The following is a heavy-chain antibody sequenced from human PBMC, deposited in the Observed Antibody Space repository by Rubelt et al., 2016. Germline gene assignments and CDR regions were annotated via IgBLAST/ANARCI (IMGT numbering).Heavy chain of an antibody. J-gene: IGHJ4*02. Sequence: QMQLVQSGAEVKKPGASVKVSCKASGYSFTDCYIHWVRQAPGQGLEWMGRINPSSGGTNYAQKFQGRVTMTSDTSVRTAYTGLRPRRSYAAAVYYCAGSYNSQWVWGQGTLVTVSS. CDR1: GYSFTDCY. CDR3: AGSYNSQWV. D-gene: IGHD1-14*01. CDR2: INPSSGGT. V-gene: IGHV1-2*06.